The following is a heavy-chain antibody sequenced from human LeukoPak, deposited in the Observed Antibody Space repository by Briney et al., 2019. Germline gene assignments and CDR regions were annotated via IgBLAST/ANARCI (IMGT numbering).Heavy chain of an antibody. Sequence: SVKVSCKASGGTFSSYAISWVRQAPGQGLEWMGRIIPILGIANYAQKFQGRVTMTRNTSISTAYMELSSLRSEDTAVYYCARWGSGWYLPWGQGTLVTVSS. CDR1: GGTFSSYA. V-gene: IGHV1-69*04. CDR3: ARWGSGWYLP. J-gene: IGHJ5*02. CDR2: IIPILGIA. D-gene: IGHD6-19*01.